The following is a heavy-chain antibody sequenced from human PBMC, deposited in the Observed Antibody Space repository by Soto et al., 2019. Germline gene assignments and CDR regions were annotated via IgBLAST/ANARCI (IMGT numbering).Heavy chain of an antibody. D-gene: IGHD3-10*01. CDR2: MSAFTGKA. Sequence: AAVKVPCKASVYTFISYGISWVRQAPGQGLEWVGWMSAFTGKADYAQIFQDRVTMTTDTSTSTAYMELRSLRSDDTAVYYCARDQRYYGSGYYYSDSWGQGTLVTVSS. CDR3: ARDQRYYGSGYYYSDS. V-gene: IGHV1-18*04. J-gene: IGHJ1*01. CDR1: VYTFISYG.